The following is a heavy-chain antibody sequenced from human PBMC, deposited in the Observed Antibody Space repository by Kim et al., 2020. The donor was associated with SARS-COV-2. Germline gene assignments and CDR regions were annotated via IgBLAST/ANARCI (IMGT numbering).Heavy chain of an antibody. D-gene: IGHD2-15*01. CDR3: PRQLYCGPGICSAGTVA. Sequence: ASVKVSCKASGYTFTDYYLHWVRQAPGQGLEWMGRIHLNNGDTIIGQKFQGRVPLTRKTSITTAYMEASSLNFDDPAVYYCPRQLYCGPGICSAGTVAWG. V-gene: IGHV1-2*06. CDR1: GYTFTDYY. J-gene: IGHJ6*01. CDR2: IHLNNGDT.